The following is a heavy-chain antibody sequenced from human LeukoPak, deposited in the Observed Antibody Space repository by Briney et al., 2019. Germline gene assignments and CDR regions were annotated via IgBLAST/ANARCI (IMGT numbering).Heavy chain of an antibody. CDR3: ARAKGYCSGGSCYSFYGAFDI. V-gene: IGHV4-34*01. J-gene: IGHJ3*02. Sequence: LSLTCAGYGGSFSGYYWSWIRQPPGKGLEGIGEINHSGSTNYNPSVTRRVTISVDTSKNHFSLKLSSVTAADTAVYYCARAKGYCSGGSCYSFYGAFDIWGQGTMVTVSS. CDR1: GGSFSGYY. CDR2: INHSGST. D-gene: IGHD2-15*01.